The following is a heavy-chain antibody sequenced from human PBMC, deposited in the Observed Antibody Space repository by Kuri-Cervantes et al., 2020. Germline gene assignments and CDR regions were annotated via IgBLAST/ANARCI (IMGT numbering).Heavy chain of an antibody. CDR3: ARDYYSGSYYGDY. CDR2: IIPIFGTA. D-gene: IGHD1-26*01. J-gene: IGHJ4*02. V-gene: IGHV1-69*05. CDR1: GGTFSSYA. Sequence: SVKVSCKASGGTFSSYAISWVRQAPGQGLEWMGGIIPIFGTANYAQKFQGRVTITTDESTSTAYMELSSLRSEDTAVYYCARDYYSGSYYGDYWGQGTLVTVSS.